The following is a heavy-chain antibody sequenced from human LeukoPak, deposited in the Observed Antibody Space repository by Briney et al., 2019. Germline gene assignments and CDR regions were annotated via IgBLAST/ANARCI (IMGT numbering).Heavy chain of an antibody. CDR3: ARDLTMVRGVTTDY. V-gene: IGHV1-2*02. CDR2: INPNSGGT. Sequence: ASVKVSCKASGYTFTGYYMHWVRQAPGQGLEWMGRINPNSGGTNYAQKFQGRVTMTRDTSISTAYMELSRLRSDDTAVYYCARDLTMVRGVTTDYWGQGTLVTVSS. CDR1: GYTFTGYY. J-gene: IGHJ4*02. D-gene: IGHD3-10*01.